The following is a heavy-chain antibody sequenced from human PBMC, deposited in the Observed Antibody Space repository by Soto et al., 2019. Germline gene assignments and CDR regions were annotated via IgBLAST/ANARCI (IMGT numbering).Heavy chain of an antibody. J-gene: IGHJ5*02. Sequence: SETLSLTXAVSGGSISSGGYSWSWIRQPPGKGLEWIGYIYHSGSTYYNPSLKSRVTISVDRSKNQFSLKLSSVTAADTAVYYCARAAVDTAMVTGFDPWGQGTLVTVSS. V-gene: IGHV4-30-2*01. D-gene: IGHD5-18*01. CDR1: GGSISSGGYS. CDR3: ARAAVDTAMVTGFDP. CDR2: IYHSGST.